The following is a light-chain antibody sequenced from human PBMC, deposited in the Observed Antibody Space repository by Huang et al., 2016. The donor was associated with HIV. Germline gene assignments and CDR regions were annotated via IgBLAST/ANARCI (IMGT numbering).Light chain of an antibody. CDR1: QSLLHSDGNNY. Sequence: DVVMTQSPLSLPVTPGEPASISCRSSQSLLHSDGNNYFDWYLQKPGQSPQLLIYLGSNRASGVPGRFSGSGSGTDFTLKISRVEAEDVGVYYCMQGLRTPRTFGQGTRLEIK. J-gene: IGKJ2*01. V-gene: IGKV2-28*01. CDR3: MQGLRTPRT. CDR2: LGS.